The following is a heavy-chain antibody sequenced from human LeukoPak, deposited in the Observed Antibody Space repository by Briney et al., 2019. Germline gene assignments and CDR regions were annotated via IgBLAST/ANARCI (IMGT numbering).Heavy chain of an antibody. CDR2: IYYSGST. CDR3: AAYGGNSEYFDK. D-gene: IGHD4-23*01. Sequence: SETLSLTCTISGGSITTYYWSWIRQPPGKALVWIGYIYYSGSTDSTPSLKNRVAMSVDTSRNQFSLKLTSVTAADTAIYYCAAYGGNSEYFDKWGQGSLVTVSS. J-gene: IGHJ4*01. CDR1: GGSITTYY. V-gene: IGHV4-59*03.